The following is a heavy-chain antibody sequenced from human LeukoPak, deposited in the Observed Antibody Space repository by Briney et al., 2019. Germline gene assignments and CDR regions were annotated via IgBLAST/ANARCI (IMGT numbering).Heavy chain of an antibody. V-gene: IGHV4-34*01. CDR3: ARMVQWCFAGFDY. Sequence: PSETLSLTCAVYGGSFSGYYWSWIRQPPGKGLEWIGEINHSGSTNYNPSLKSRVTISVDTSKNQFSLKLSSVTAADTAVYYCARMVQWCFAGFDYWGQGTLVTVSS. D-gene: IGHD2-15*01. J-gene: IGHJ4*02. CDR1: GGSFSGYY. CDR2: INHSGST.